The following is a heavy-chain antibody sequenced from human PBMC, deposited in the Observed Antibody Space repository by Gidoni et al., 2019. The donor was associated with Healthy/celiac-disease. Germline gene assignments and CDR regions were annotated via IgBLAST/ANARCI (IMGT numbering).Heavy chain of an antibody. CDR2: IKQAVSEK. Sequence: EVQLVESGGGLVQPGGCLRLCCEASGCTFSSYWMSWVRQAPGKGLEWVANIKQAVSEKYYVDSLKCRFTISRDNAKNSLYLQMNSLRAEDTAVYYCARLSDVEAFDILGQGTMVTVSS. V-gene: IGHV3-7*01. CDR3: ARLSDVEAFDI. CDR1: GCTFSSYW. J-gene: IGHJ3*02. D-gene: IGHD2-21*02.